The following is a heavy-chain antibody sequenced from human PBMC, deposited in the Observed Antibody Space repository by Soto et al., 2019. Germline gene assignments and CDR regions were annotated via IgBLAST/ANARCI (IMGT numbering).Heavy chain of an antibody. Sequence: XSVKVSCKASGYTLTSYGIIWVRQAPGQGLEWMGWISAYNGNTNYAQKLQGRVTMTTDTSTSTAYMELRSLRSDDTAVYYCARDRSSSGYSLFDYCGQRTLVTVSS. J-gene: IGHJ4*02. D-gene: IGHD3-22*01. CDR3: ARDRSSSGYSLFDY. CDR2: ISAYNGNT. V-gene: IGHV1-18*04. CDR1: GYTLTSYG.